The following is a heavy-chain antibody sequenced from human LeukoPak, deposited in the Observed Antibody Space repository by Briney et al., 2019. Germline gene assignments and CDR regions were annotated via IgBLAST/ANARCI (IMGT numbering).Heavy chain of an antibody. J-gene: IGHJ4*02. V-gene: IGHV1-46*01. CDR1: GYTFTSYY. Sequence: ASVKVSCKASGYTFTSYYMHWVRQAPGQGPEWMGIINPSGGSTSYAQKFQGRVTMTRDTSTSTVYMELSSLRSEDTAVYYCARDTKWGYYDSSGYTFDYWGQGTLVTVSS. CDR2: INPSGGST. D-gene: IGHD3-22*01. CDR3: ARDTKWGYYDSSGYTFDY.